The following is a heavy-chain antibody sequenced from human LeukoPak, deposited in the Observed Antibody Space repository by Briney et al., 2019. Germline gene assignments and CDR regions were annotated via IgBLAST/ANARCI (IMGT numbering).Heavy chain of an antibody. J-gene: IGHJ5*02. V-gene: IGHV1-2*02. CDR3: ARDGIVATISIGDWFDP. D-gene: IGHD5-12*01. Sequence: ASVKVSCKASGYTFTGYYMHWVRQAPGQGREWMGWINPNSGGTNYAQKFQGRVTMTRDTSISTAYMELSRLRSDDTAVYYCARDGIVATISIGDWFDPWGQGTLVTVSS. CDR2: INPNSGGT. CDR1: GYTFTGYY.